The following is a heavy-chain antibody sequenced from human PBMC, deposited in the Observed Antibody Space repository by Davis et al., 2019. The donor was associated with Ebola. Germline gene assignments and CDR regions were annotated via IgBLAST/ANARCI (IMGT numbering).Heavy chain of an antibody. D-gene: IGHD2-8*01. V-gene: IGHV3-11*01. CDR2: ISSSGSTI. CDR1: GFTFSDYY. Sequence: GESLKISCAASGFTFSDYYMSWIRQAPGKGLEWVSYISSSGSTIYYADSVKGRFTISRDNAKNSLYLQMNSLRAEDTAVYYCARDPPVSMGSDAFDVWGRGTMVTVSS. CDR3: ARDPPVSMGSDAFDV. J-gene: IGHJ3*01.